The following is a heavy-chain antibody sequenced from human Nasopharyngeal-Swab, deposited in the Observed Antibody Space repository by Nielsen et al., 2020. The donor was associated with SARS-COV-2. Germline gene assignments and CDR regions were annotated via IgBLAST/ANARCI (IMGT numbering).Heavy chain of an antibody. D-gene: IGHD6-13*01. CDR2: INSDGSST. Sequence: GGSLRLSCAAYGFTFSSYWMHWVRQAPGKGLVWVSRINSDGSSTSYADSVKGRFTISRDNAKNTLYLQMNSLRAEDTAVYYCARVAAAGTLYYYYYMDVWGKGTTVTVSS. CDR3: ARVAAAGTLYYYYYMDV. J-gene: IGHJ6*03. CDR1: GFTFSSYW. V-gene: IGHV3-74*01.